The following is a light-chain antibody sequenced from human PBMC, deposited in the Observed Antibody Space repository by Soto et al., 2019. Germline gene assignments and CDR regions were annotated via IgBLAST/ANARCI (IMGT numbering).Light chain of an antibody. CDR3: QHYGSSPEWT. V-gene: IGKV3-20*01. J-gene: IGKJ1*01. Sequence: IVFTQSPATLSLSPGERATLSCRASQTVSGSYLAWYQHKPGQAPRLLIYGEFSRATGIPDRFSGSGSGTDFTLTISRLEPEDFAVYYCQHYGSSPEWTFGQGTKVDIK. CDR1: QTVSGSY. CDR2: GEF.